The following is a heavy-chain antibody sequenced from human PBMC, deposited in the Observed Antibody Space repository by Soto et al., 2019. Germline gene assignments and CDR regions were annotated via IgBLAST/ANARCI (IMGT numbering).Heavy chain of an antibody. J-gene: IGHJ5*02. CDR3: ARANLLIFPTGFDP. V-gene: IGHV3-48*02. D-gene: IGHD3-9*01. Sequence: EVQLVESGGGLVQPGGSLRLSCAASGFTFSSYSMNWVRQAPGKGLEWVSYISSSSSTIYYADSVKGRFTISRDNAKNSLYLQMNSQRDEDTAVYYCARANLLIFPTGFDPWGQGTLVTVSS. CDR1: GFTFSSYS. CDR2: ISSSSSTI.